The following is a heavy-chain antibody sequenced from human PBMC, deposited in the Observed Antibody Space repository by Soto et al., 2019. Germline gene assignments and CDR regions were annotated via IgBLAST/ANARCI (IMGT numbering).Heavy chain of an antibody. J-gene: IGHJ6*03. V-gene: IGHV1-8*01. D-gene: IGHD1-20*01. CDR1: GYTFTSYD. Sequence: QVQLVQSGAEVKKPGASVKVSCKASGYTFTSYDINWVRQATGQGLEWMGWMNPNSGNTGYAQKFQGRVTMTRNTSISTAYREMSSLRSEDTAVYYCARGLGNWNPLRDYYYMDVWGKGTTVTVSS. CDR2: MNPNSGNT. CDR3: ARGLGNWNPLRDYYYMDV.